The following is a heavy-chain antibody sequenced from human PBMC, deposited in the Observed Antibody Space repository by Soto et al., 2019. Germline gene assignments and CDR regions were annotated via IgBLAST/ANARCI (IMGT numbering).Heavy chain of an antibody. Sequence: GASVKVSCKASGYTFTSYGISWVRQAPGQGLEWMGWISAYNGNTNYAQKLQGRVTMTTDTSTSTAYMELRSLRSDDTAVYYCARELLWFGELSTSRNYYYYGMDVWGQGTTVTVSS. D-gene: IGHD3-10*01. CDR1: GYTFTSYG. J-gene: IGHJ6*02. CDR3: ARELLWFGELSTSRNYYYYGMDV. CDR2: ISAYNGNT. V-gene: IGHV1-18*01.